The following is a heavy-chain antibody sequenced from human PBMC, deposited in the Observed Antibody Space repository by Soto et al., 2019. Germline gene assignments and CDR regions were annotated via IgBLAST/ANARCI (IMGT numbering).Heavy chain of an antibody. CDR2: ISSRSTYT. D-gene: IGHD6-19*01. J-gene: IGHJ4*02. Sequence: QVQLVESGGGLVKTGGSLRLSCAASGFTFSDYYMTWIRQAPGKGLEWLSYISSRSTYTNYADSVQGRFTISRDNAKNSLYLQMNSLRAEDTAVYYCARGNYGWYLGDFDYWGQGTLVSVSS. V-gene: IGHV3-11*05. CDR3: ARGNYGWYLGDFDY. CDR1: GFTFSDYY.